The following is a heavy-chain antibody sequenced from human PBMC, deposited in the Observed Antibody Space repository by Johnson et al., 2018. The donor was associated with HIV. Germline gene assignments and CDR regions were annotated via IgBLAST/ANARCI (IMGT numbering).Heavy chain of an antibody. V-gene: IGHV3-7*03. J-gene: IGHJ3*02. CDR1: GFTFSSYW. D-gene: IGHD5-24*01. Sequence: VQLVESGGGLVQPGGSLRLSCAASGFTFSSYWMSWVRQAPGKGLEWVANIKQDGSEKYYVDSVKGRFTISRDNAKNSLYLQMNSLRTEDTALYYCAKASRQMMATVIGPWAESDAFDIWGQGTMVTVSS. CDR2: IKQDGSEK. CDR3: AKASRQMMATVIGPWAESDAFDI.